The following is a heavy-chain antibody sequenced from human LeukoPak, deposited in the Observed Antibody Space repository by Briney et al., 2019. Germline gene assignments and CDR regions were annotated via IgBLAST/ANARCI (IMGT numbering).Heavy chain of an antibody. D-gene: IGHD3-10*01. CDR3: ARGLVGETGNSGALYYFDY. Sequence: GGSLRLSCAASGFTVSSNYMGWVRQAPGKGLEWVSGIYSGGSTYYAESVKGRFTISRDNSKKTLYLQMNSLRAEDTAVYYCARGLVGETGNSGALYYFDYWGQGTLVTV. V-gene: IGHV3-53*01. CDR2: IYSGGST. J-gene: IGHJ4*02. CDR1: GFTVSSNY.